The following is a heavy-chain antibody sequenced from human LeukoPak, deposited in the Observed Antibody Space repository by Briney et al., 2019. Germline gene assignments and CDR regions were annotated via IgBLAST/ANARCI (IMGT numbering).Heavy chain of an antibody. D-gene: IGHD6-19*01. V-gene: IGHV4-39*01. Sequence: PSETLSLTCTVSGGSISSSNYYWGWIRQPPGKGLEWIGSIYDSGSTYYNPSLKSRVTMFVDTSKNQFSLKLSSMTAADTAVYYCARHKQWLGKTFDYWGQGTLVTVSS. J-gene: IGHJ4*02. CDR1: GGSISSSNYY. CDR2: IYDSGST. CDR3: ARHKQWLGKTFDY.